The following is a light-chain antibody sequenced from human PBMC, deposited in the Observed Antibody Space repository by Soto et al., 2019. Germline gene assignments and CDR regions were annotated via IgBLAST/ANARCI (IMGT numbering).Light chain of an antibody. V-gene: IGKV1-5*01. Sequence: DIQKTQSPSTLSGSVGDRVTITCRASQSISSWLAWYQQKPGKAPKLLIYDASSLESGVPSRFSGSGSGTEFTLTISSLQPDDFATYYCQQYNSYPRTFGQGTKVDIK. CDR1: QSISSW. CDR2: DAS. J-gene: IGKJ1*01. CDR3: QQYNSYPRT.